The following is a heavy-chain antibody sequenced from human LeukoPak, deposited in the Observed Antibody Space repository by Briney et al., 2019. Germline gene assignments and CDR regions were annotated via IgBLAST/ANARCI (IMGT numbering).Heavy chain of an antibody. J-gene: IGHJ4*02. CDR2: ISSSSSYI. D-gene: IGHD3-22*01. CDR1: GFTFSSYS. Sequence: GGSLRLPCAASGFTFSSYSMNWVRQAPGKRLEWVSSISSSSSYIYYADSVKGRFTISRDNAKNSLYLQMNSLRAEDTAVYYCARDRTPLDYYDSSGYYYDRPYYFDYWGQGTLVTVSS. CDR3: ARDRTPLDYYDSSGYYYDRPYYFDY. V-gene: IGHV3-21*01.